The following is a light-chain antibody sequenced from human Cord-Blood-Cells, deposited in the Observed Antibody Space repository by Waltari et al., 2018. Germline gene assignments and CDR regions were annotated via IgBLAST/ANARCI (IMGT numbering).Light chain of an antibody. CDR3: SSYAGSNRV. V-gene: IGLV2-8*01. Sequence: QSALTQPPSASGSPGQSVTISCTGTSSDVGGYNYVSWYQQHPGKAPELMIYEVSKRPSGVPDRFSGSKSGNTASLTVYGLQAEDEADYYCSSYAGSNRVFGGGTKLTVL. CDR1: SSDVGGYNY. CDR2: EVS. J-gene: IGLJ3*02.